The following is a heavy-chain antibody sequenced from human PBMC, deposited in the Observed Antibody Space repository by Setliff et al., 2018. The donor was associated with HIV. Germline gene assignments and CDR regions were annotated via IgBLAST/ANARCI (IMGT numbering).Heavy chain of an antibody. CDR2: MYYTGST. D-gene: IGHD3-16*02. J-gene: IGHJ4*02. CDR1: GGSTDSGSYY. V-gene: IGHV4-39*02. CDR3: AREGNYIWGNYHYTLGY. Sequence: SETLSLTCTVSGGSTDSGSYYWAWIRQPPGKGLEWIGSMYYTGSTYYNPSLKSRVTISIDTSKNQFSLKLNSVTAADTAVYYCAREGNYIWGNYHYTLGYWGQGTLVTVSS.